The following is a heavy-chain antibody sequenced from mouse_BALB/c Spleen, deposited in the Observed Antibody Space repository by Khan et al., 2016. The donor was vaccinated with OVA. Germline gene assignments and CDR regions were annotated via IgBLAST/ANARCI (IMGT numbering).Heavy chain of an antibody. CDR2: ISSAATYT. Sequence: EVELVESGGVLVEPGGSLKLSCAASGFTFSSFVMSWVRQTPEKRLEWVATISSAATYTYYPDSVKGRFTISRDNAKNTLYLQMNSLRSDDTAIYYCATGDYGWFAYWGPGTLVTVST. V-gene: IGHV5-9-1*01. CDR3: ATGDYGWFAY. J-gene: IGHJ3*01. D-gene: IGHD2-13*01. CDR1: GFTFSSFV.